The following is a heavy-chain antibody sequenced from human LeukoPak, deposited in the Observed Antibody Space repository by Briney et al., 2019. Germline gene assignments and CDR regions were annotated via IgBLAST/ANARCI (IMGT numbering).Heavy chain of an antibody. D-gene: IGHD6-19*01. CDR2: ISGSGGST. Sequence: TGGSLRLSCEASGFTFSSYAMSWVRQAPGKGLEWVSAISGSGGSTYYADSVEGRFTISRDNSKNTLYLQMNSLRAEDTAVYYCASHSSGWYEEYFQHWGQGTLVTVSS. J-gene: IGHJ1*01. CDR3: ASHSSGWYEEYFQH. CDR1: GFTFSSYA. V-gene: IGHV3-23*01.